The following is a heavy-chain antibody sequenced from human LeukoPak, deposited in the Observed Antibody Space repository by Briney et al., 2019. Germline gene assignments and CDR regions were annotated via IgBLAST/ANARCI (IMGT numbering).Heavy chain of an antibody. CDR2: ISHDGIIK. CDR3: AREKDVYGMDV. V-gene: IGHV3-30*09. Sequence: GRSLRFSCAASGFTFSGHTMHWVRQAPGKGLEWVALISHDGIIKKWADSVEGRFAISRDNSKNTLYLQMNSLRAEDTAVYYCAREKDVYGMDVWGQGTTVTVSS. CDR1: GFTFSGHT. J-gene: IGHJ6*02.